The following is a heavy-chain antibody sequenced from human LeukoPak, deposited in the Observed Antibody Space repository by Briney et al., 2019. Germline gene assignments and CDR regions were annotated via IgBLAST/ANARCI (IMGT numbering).Heavy chain of an antibody. Sequence: GGSLRLSCTSSGFTFSDSWMTWVRQAPGKGLEWVATIDEHGTETYYVDSVEGRFTISRDNAKNSLYLQVNSLRAEDTAVYWCARETLRDAYTYWGRGTLVTVSS. D-gene: IGHD5-24*01. CDR3: ARETLRDAYTY. CDR1: GFTFSDSW. CDR2: IDEHGTET. J-gene: IGHJ4*02. V-gene: IGHV3-7*01.